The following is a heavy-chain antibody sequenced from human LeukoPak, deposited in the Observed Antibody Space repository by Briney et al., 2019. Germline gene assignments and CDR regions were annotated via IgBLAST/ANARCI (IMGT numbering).Heavy chain of an antibody. Sequence: GGSLRLSCAASGFSFSLFGMNWVHQAPGKGLEWLAVISDDGSDIHYADSVEGRFTISRDNSHNTVYLQMNSVRAEDTAVYHCAKEPSSSWYLRFFEYWGQGTLVTVSS. CDR2: ISDDGSDI. V-gene: IGHV3-30*18. CDR1: GFSFSLFG. J-gene: IGHJ4*02. CDR3: AKEPSSSWYLRFFEY. D-gene: IGHD3-22*01.